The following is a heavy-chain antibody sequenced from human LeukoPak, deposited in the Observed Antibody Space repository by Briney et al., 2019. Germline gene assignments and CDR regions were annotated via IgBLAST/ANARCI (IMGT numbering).Heavy chain of an antibody. J-gene: IGHJ4*02. V-gene: IGHV4-34*01. CDR1: GGSFSGYY. Sequence: PSETLSLTCAVYGGSFSGYYWSWIRQPPGKGLEWIGEINHSGSTNYNPSLKGRVTISVDTSKNQFSLKLSSVTAADTAVYYCARDGLNYYGSGSHRGNDYWGQGTLVTVSS. CDR3: ARDGLNYYGSGSHRGNDY. CDR2: INHSGST. D-gene: IGHD3-10*01.